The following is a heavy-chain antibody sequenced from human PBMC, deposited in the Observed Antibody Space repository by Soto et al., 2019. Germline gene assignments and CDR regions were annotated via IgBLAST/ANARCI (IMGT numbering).Heavy chain of an antibody. V-gene: IGHV3-30-3*01. CDR1: GFTFSSYA. Sequence: QVQLVESGGGVVQPGRSLRLSCAASGFTFSSYAMHWVRQAPGKGLEWVAVLSYDGSNKYYADSVKGRFTISRDNSKNTLYLQMNSLRAEDTAVYYCARDPEQWLVLGYWGQGTLVTVSS. D-gene: IGHD6-19*01. CDR2: LSYDGSNK. CDR3: ARDPEQWLVLGY. J-gene: IGHJ4*02.